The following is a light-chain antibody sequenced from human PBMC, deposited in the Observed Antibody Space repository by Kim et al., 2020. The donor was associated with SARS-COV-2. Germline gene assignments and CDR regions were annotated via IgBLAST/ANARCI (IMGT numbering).Light chain of an antibody. CDR1: QSINSW. J-gene: IGKJ1*01. Sequence: DIQMTQSPSTLSASVGDRVTITCRASQSINSWLAWYQQKPGKAPKLLIYDASSLESGVPPRFSGSGTGTEFTLTISSLQPDDFATYYGQQYDTYSAFGQGTKVDIK. CDR2: DAS. CDR3: QQYDTYSA. V-gene: IGKV1-5*01.